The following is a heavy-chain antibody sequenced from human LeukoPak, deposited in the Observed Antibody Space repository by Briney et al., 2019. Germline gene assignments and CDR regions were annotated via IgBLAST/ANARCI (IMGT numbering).Heavy chain of an antibody. V-gene: IGHV4-4*07. Sequence: EPLSLTCTVSGGSISSYYWSWIRQPAGKGLEWIGRIYTSGSTNYNPSLKSRVTMSVDTSKNQFSLKLSSVTAADTAVYYCARDLSSRNWFDPWGQGTLVTVSS. CDR3: ARDLSSRNWFDP. D-gene: IGHD2-15*01. CDR2: IYTSGST. J-gene: IGHJ5*02. CDR1: GGSISSYY.